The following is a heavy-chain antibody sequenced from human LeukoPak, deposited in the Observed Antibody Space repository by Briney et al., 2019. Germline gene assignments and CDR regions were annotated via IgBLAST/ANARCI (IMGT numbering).Heavy chain of an antibody. D-gene: IGHD1-1*01. Sequence: SETLSLTCTVSGYSISSGYYWGWIRQPPGKGLEWIGSIDHSGSTYYSASLKSRVTISIDTSKNHFSLKLNSVTAADTAVFYCARGGLWIYYFDYWGQGTLVTVSS. V-gene: IGHV4-38-2*02. CDR1: GYSISSGYY. CDR3: ARGGLWIYYFDY. J-gene: IGHJ4*02. CDR2: IDHSGST.